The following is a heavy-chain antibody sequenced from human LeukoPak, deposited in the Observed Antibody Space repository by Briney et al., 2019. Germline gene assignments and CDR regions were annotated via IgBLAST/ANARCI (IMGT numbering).Heavy chain of an antibody. D-gene: IGHD1-1*01. CDR1: GFTFSSYA. V-gene: IGHV3-30*04. J-gene: IGHJ4*02. Sequence: GGSLRLSCAASGFTFSSYAMHWVRQAPGKGLEWVAVISYDGSNKYYADCVKGRFTISRDNSKNTLYLQMNSLRAEDTAVYYCARNWNYFAYWGQGTLVTVSS. CDR2: ISYDGSNK. CDR3: ARNWNYFAY.